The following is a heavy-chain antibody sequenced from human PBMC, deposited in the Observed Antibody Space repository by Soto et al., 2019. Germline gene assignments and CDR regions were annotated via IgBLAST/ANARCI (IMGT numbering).Heavy chain of an antibody. J-gene: IGHJ6*02. V-gene: IGHV4-61*01. CDR3: ARFVRSCSATTCSTRADV. D-gene: IGHD2-2*01. Sequence: QVQLQESGPGLVKPSETLSLTCTVSGGFVNSDTHSWCWIRQTPGKRLEWIGFIYSGGSTKNPSLRSRVTMSVDTSKNQFSLKLRSVIVADTAVYHCARFVRSCSATTCSTRADVWGQGITVTVSS. CDR2: IYSGGST. CDR1: GGFVNSDTHS.